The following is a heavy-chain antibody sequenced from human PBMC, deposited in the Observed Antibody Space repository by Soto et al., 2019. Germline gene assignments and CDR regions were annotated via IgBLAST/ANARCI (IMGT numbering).Heavy chain of an antibody. CDR2: ISAGGHST. V-gene: IGHV3-23*01. J-gene: IGHJ4*02. CDR3: AGEGFGDLHFDH. Sequence: DVQLLESGGGLVQPGGSLRLSCEASGFTFSNYAMSWVRQAPGKGLEWVSGISAGGHSTFDADSVKGRFTISRDNSKNTLYLQMNSLRGEDTAVYYCAGEGFGDLHFDHWGQGTLVTVSS. D-gene: IGHD3-10*01. CDR1: GFTFSNYA.